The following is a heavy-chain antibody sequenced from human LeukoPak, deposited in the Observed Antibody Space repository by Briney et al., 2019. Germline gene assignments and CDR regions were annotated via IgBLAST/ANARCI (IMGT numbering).Heavy chain of an antibody. CDR3: ARNRDIRNNWFDP. CDR2: MNPNSGNT. J-gene: IGHJ5*02. Sequence: ASVKVSCKASGYTFTSYDINWVRQATGQGLEWMGWMNPNSGNTGYAQKFQGRVTMTRNTSISTAYMELSSLRSEDTAVYYCARNRDIRNNWFDPWGQGTLVTVSS. V-gene: IGHV1-8*01. D-gene: IGHD1-14*01. CDR1: GYTFTSYD.